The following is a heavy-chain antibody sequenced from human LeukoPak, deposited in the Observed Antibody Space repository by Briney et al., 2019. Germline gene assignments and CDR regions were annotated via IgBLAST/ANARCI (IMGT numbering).Heavy chain of an antibody. Sequence: SQTLSLTCAISGDSVSSNSAAWDWIRQSPSRGLEWLGRTYYRSKWYNDYAVSVKSRITINPDTSKNQFSLQLNSVTPEDTAVYYCARAGYDFWSGYYQYYFDYWGQGTLVTVSS. D-gene: IGHD3-3*01. CDR2: TYYRSKWYN. V-gene: IGHV6-1*01. J-gene: IGHJ4*02. CDR3: ARAGYDFWSGYYQYYFDY. CDR1: GDSVSSNSAA.